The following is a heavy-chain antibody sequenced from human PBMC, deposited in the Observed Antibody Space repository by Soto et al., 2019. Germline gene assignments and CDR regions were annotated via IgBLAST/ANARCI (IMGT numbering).Heavy chain of an antibody. Sequence: QVQLQESGPGLVKPSQTLSLTCTVSGGSISSGGYYWSWIRQHPGKGLEWIGYIYYSGSTYYNPSPQSRVTIAVDTSKNNFSLQLSCLTAADTAVYYCARAYDYVWGSYRYYYYYGMDVWGQGTTVTVSS. CDR1: GGSISSGGYY. D-gene: IGHD3-16*02. CDR3: ARAYDYVWGSYRYYYYYGMDV. J-gene: IGHJ6*02. V-gene: IGHV4-31*03. CDR2: IYYSGST.